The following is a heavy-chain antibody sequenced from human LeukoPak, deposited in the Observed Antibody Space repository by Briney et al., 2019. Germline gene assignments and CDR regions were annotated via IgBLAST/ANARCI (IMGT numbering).Heavy chain of an antibody. V-gene: IGHV3-9*01. J-gene: IGHJ3*02. CDR1: GFTFDDYA. Sequence: GGSLRLSCAASGFTFDDYAMHWVGQAPGKGLEWVSGISWNSGSIGYADSVKGRFTISRDNAKNSLYLQMNSLRAEDTALYYCAKDMGSKDIVVVVAESDAFDIWGQGTMVTVSS. D-gene: IGHD2-15*01. CDR2: ISWNSGSI. CDR3: AKDMGSKDIVVVVAESDAFDI.